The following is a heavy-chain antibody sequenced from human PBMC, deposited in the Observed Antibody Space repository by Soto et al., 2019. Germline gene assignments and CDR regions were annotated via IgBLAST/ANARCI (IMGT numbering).Heavy chain of an antibody. CDR1: GFTFSSYW. CDR2: INSDGSST. J-gene: IGHJ4*02. Sequence: GGSLRLSCAASGFTFSSYWRHWVRQAPGKGLVWVSRINSDGSSTSYADSVKGRFTISRDNAKNTLYLQMNSLRAEDTAVYYCARGEVTASDGNWGQGTLVTVSS. CDR3: ARGEVTASDGN. D-gene: IGHD2-21*02. V-gene: IGHV3-74*01.